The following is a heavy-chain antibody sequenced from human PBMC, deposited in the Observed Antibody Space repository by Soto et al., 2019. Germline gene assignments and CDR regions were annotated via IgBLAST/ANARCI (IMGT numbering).Heavy chain of an antibody. D-gene: IGHD6-19*01. CDR3: AGYSSGWFDAFDI. CDR1: GGSISSYY. CDR2: IYYSGST. V-gene: IGHV4-59*01. Sequence: QVQLQESGPGLVKPSETLSLTCTVSGGSISSYYWSWIRQPPGKGLEWIGYIYYSGSTNYNPSLKSRVTISVDTSKNQFSLKLSSVTAADTAVYYCAGYSSGWFDAFDIWGQGTMVTVSS. J-gene: IGHJ3*02.